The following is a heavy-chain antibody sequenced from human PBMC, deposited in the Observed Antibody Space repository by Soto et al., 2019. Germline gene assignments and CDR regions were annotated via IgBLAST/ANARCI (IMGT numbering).Heavy chain of an antibody. J-gene: IGHJ4*02. CDR3: ARETEQWVAADN. V-gene: IGHV3-11*01. D-gene: IGHD6-19*01. CDR2: ITSSGSTI. CDR1: GFTFSDYY. Sequence: VQLVESGGGLVKPGVSLRLSCAASGFTFSDYYMSWIRQAPGKGLEWVSYITSSGSTIYYADSVKGRFTISRDNAKNSLYLQMSILRADDTAVYYCARETEQWVAADNLGQGTLVTVSS.